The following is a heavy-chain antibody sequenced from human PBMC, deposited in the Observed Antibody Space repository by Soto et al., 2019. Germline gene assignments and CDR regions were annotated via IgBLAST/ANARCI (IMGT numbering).Heavy chain of an antibody. J-gene: IGHJ4*02. CDR1: GYTFASYA. Sequence: QVQLVQSGAEVKKPGASVKVSCKASGYTFASYAISWMRQAPGQGLEWMGWISAYNGHTKYAQKLQSRVTMTTDTTTSTAYMESRSLRSDDTAVYYCARDPPPPDYWGQGNLVTVSS. CDR3: ARDPPPPDY. CDR2: ISAYNGHT. V-gene: IGHV1-18*01.